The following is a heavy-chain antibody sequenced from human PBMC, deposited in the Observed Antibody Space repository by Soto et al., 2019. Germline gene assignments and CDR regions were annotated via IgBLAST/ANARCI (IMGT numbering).Heavy chain of an antibody. CDR1: GFSLSTNGMG. CDR3: ARLTRGVYDSGGLWEKFDF. J-gene: IGHJ4*02. Sequence: QITVKESGLTLVKPTQTLTLTCTFSGFSLSTNGMGVGWIRQSPGKALEWLALVYWDDAKRYSPSLTSWLTITQDTSKNQVDLPMTNMDPVDTATYFCARLTRGVYDSGGLWEKFDFWGPGKLVTVSS. V-gene: IGHV2-5*02. D-gene: IGHD5-12*01. CDR2: VYWDDAK.